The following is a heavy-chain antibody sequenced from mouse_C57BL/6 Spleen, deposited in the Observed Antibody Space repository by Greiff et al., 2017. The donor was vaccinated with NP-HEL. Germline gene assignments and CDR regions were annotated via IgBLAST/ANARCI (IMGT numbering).Heavy chain of an antibody. Sequence: QVQLQQPGAELVRPGSSVKLSCKASGYTFTSYWMHWVKQRPIQGLEWIGNIDPSDSETHYNQKFKDKATLTVDKSSSTAYMQLSSLTSEDSAVYYCARPHYYGSSYRWYFDVWGAGTTVTVSS. CDR3: ARPHYYGSSYRWYFDV. D-gene: IGHD1-1*01. CDR1: GYTFTSYW. J-gene: IGHJ1*01. V-gene: IGHV1-52*01. CDR2: IDPSDSET.